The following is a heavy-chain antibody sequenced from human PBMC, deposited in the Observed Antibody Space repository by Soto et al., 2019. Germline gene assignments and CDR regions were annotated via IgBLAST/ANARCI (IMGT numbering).Heavy chain of an antibody. V-gene: IGHV4-39*07. CDR1: SGSISSTRYY. CDR3: ARDGGDIAVGGYNWFDP. CDR2: IYYSGST. Sequence: PSETLSLTCTVSSGSISSTRYYWGWIRQPPGKGLEWIGSIYYSGSTYYNPSLKSRVTISVDKSKNQFSLKLSSVTAADTAVYYCARDGGDIAVGGYNWFDPWGQGTLVTVSS. D-gene: IGHD6-19*01. J-gene: IGHJ5*02.